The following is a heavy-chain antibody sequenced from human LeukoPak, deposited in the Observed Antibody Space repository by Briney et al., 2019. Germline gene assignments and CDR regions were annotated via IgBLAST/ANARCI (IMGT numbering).Heavy chain of an antibody. CDR3: ARLIRYYDSSGYYSYPFDY. Sequence: SETLSLTCAVSGGSISSSNWWTWVRQPPGKGLEWIGEIYHSGSTNYNPSLKSRVTISVDTSKNQFSLKLSSVTAADTAVYYCARLIRYYDSSGYYSYPFDYWGQGTLVTVSS. V-gene: IGHV4-4*02. D-gene: IGHD3-22*01. CDR1: GGSISSSNW. J-gene: IGHJ4*02. CDR2: IYHSGST.